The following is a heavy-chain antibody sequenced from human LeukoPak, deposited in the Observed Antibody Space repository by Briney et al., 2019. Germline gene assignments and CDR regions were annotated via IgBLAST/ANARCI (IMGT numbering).Heavy chain of an antibody. J-gene: IGHJ4*02. Sequence: SVKGRFTISRDNSKNTLYLQMNSLRAEDSAVYYCAKDRPRFGEFDYWGQGTLVTVSS. D-gene: IGHD3-10*01. V-gene: IGHV3-23*01. CDR3: AKDRPRFGEFDY.